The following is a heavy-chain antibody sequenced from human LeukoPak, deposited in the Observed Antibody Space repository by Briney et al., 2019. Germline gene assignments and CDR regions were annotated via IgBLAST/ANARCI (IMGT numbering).Heavy chain of an antibody. CDR1: GYTFTSYY. J-gene: IGHJ4*02. V-gene: IGHV1-46*01. D-gene: IGHD3-10*01. CDR2: INPSGGST. Sequence: ASVKVSCKASGYTFTSYYMHWVRQAPGQGLEWMGIINPSGGSTSYTQKFQGRVTMTRDTSTSTVYMELSSLRSEDTAVYYCARDREYGSGSYYIDYWGQGTLVTVSS. CDR3: ARDREYGSGSYYIDY.